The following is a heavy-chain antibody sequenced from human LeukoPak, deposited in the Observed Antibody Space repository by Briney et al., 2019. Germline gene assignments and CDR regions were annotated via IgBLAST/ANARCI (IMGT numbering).Heavy chain of an antibody. V-gene: IGHV3-7*03. CDR2: IKQDGSEK. CDR3: AKSRITMVRGVVDY. D-gene: IGHD3-10*01. CDR1: GFTFSSYR. J-gene: IGHJ4*02. Sequence: GGSLRLSCAASGFTFSSYRMSWVRQAPGKGLEWVANIKQDGSEKYYVDSVKGRFTISRDNSKNTLYLQMNSLRAEDTAVYYCAKSRITMVRGVVDYWGQGTLVTVSS.